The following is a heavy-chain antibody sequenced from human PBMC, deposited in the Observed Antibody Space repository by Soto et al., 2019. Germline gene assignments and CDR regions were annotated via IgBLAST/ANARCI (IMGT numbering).Heavy chain of an antibody. CDR2: ISGSGGST. D-gene: IGHD6-13*01. J-gene: IGHJ4*02. V-gene: IGHV3-23*01. Sequence: GGSLRLSCAASGFTFSSYAMSWVRQAPGKGLEWVSAISGSGGSTYYADSVKGRFTISRDNSKNTLYLQMNSLRAEDTAVYYCAKDGSSSWYWDYFDYWGQGTLVTVSS. CDR1: GFTFSSYA. CDR3: AKDGSSSWYWDYFDY.